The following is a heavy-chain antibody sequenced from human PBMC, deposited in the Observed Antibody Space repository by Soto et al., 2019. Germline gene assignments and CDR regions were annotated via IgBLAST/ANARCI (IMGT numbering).Heavy chain of an antibody. J-gene: IGHJ6*02. Sequence: ASVKVSCKASGYSFTDYHIHWVRQAPGQGLEWLGRIDPKSGGTSTAQKFQGWVTMTTDTSISTASMELTRLTSDDTAIYYCARGDSTDCSNGVCSFFYNHDMDVWGQGTTVTV. CDR2: IDPKSGGT. V-gene: IGHV1-2*04. CDR1: GYSFTDYH. D-gene: IGHD2-8*01. CDR3: ARGDSTDCSNGVCSFFYNHDMDV.